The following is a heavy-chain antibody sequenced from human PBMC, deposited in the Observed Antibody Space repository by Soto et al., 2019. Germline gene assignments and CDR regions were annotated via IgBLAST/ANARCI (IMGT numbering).Heavy chain of an antibody. CDR3: ARSPVEGDTAMVNFDY. CDR1: GGTFSSYA. Sequence: QVQLVQSGAEVKKPGSSVKVSCKASGGTFSSYAISWVRQAPGQGLEWMGGIIPIFGTANYAQKFQGRVTITADESTSTAYMELSSLRSGDTAVYYCARSPVEGDTAMVNFDYWGQGTLVTVSS. D-gene: IGHD5-18*01. CDR2: IIPIFGTA. V-gene: IGHV1-69*01. J-gene: IGHJ4*02.